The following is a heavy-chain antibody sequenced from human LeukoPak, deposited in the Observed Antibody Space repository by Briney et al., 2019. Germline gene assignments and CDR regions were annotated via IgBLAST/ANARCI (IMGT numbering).Heavy chain of an antibody. V-gene: IGHV1-69*04. CDR3: ATVFPGAGAWFDP. CDR2: IIPILGIA. CDR1: GGTFSSYA. J-gene: IGHJ5*02. Sequence: SVKVSCKASGGTFSSYAISWVRQAPGQGLEWMGRIIPILGIANYAQKFQGRVTITADKSTSTAYMELSSLRSEDTAVYYCATVFPGAGAWFDPWGQGTLVTVSS. D-gene: IGHD1-26*01.